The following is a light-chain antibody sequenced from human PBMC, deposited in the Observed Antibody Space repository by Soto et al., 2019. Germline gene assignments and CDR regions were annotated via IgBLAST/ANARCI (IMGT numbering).Light chain of an antibody. CDR3: CSYAGTYTHCV. Sequence: QSVLTQPRSVSGSPGQSVTISCTGTSSDVGGYNFVSWYQQHPGKAPKLMIYDVNKRPSGVPGRFSGSKSGNTASLTISGLQAEDEADYYCCSYAGTYTHCVFGTGT. J-gene: IGLJ1*01. CDR1: SSDVGGYNF. CDR2: DVN. V-gene: IGLV2-11*01.